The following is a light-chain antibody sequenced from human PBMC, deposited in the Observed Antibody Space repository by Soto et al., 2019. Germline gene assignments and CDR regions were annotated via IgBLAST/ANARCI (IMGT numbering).Light chain of an antibody. CDR3: ATWDGSLPAEV. CDR2: DNN. V-gene: IGLV1-51*01. J-gene: IGLJ2*01. CDR1: SSNIGNNY. Sequence: QSVLTQPPSVSAAPGQKVTISCSGSSSNIGNNYVSWYQQLPGTAPKLLIYDNNKRPSGIPDRFSGSKSGTSGTLDITGLQTGDEADYYCATWDGSLPAEVFGGGTKLPS.